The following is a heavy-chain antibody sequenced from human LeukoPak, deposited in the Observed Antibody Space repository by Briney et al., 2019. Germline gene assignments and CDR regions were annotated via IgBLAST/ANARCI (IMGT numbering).Heavy chain of an antibody. Sequence: GSLRLSCAASGFIFSTYGMHWVRQAPGKGLEWVAVISYDGSSKYHTDSVKGRFTISRDNSRNTLFLQMNSLRPEDTAVYYCAKSYYFMDLWGKETTVTVSS. V-gene: IGHV3-30*18. J-gene: IGHJ6*03. CDR1: GFIFSTYG. CDR2: ISYDGSSK. CDR3: AKSYYFMDL.